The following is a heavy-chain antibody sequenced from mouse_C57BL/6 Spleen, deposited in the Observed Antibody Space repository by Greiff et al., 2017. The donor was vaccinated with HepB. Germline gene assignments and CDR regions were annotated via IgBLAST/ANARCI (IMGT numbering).Heavy chain of an antibody. V-gene: IGHV7-3*01. CDR1: GFTFTDYY. CDR3: ARYDRLRRGENAMDY. D-gene: IGHD2-2*01. J-gene: IGHJ4*01. Sequence: EVQGVESGGGLVQPGGSLSLSCAASGFTFTDYYMSWVRQPPGKALEWLGFIRNKANGYTTEYSASVKGRFTISRDNSQSILYLQMNALRAEDSATYYCARYDRLRRGENAMDYWGQGTSVTVSS. CDR2: IRNKANGYTT.